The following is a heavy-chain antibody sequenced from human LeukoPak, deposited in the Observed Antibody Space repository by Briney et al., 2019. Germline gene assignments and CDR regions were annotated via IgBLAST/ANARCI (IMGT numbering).Heavy chain of an antibody. D-gene: IGHD6-6*01. CDR2: ISYDGSNK. CDR3: ARRGKVSSSTDV. CDR1: GFTFSSYA. Sequence: GGSLRLSCAASGFTFSSYAMPWVRQAPGKGLEWVAVISYDGSNKYYADSVKGRFTISRDDSKNTLYLQMNSLRAEDTAVYFCARRGKVSSSTDVWGQGTTVTVSS. V-gene: IGHV3-30-3*01. J-gene: IGHJ6*02.